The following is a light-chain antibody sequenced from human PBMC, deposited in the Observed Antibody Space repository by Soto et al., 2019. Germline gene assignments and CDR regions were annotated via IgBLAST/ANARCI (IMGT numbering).Light chain of an antibody. CDR3: SSYARTSNLAV. J-gene: IGLJ2*01. CDR2: EVS. Sequence: QSALTQPASVSGSPGQSITISCTGTSSDLGGYNYVSWYQQHPGKAPKLIIYEVSHRPSGISDRFSASKSGNTASLTISGLRAEDEADYFCSSYARTSNLAVFGGGTKLTVL. CDR1: SSDLGGYNY. V-gene: IGLV2-14*01.